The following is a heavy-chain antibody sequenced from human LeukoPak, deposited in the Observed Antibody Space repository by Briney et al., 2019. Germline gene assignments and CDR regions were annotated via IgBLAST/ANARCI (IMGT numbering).Heavy chain of an antibody. CDR2: IYYSGST. Sequence: SETLSLTCAVYGASFSGYYWSWIRQPPGKGLEWVGSIYYSGSTYYNPSLKSRVTISVDTTKNQLSLKLSSVTAADTAVYYCAKHGWVLNGFDPWGKGTLVTVSS. CDR1: GASFSGYY. J-gene: IGHJ5*02. V-gene: IGHV4-34*01. CDR3: AKHGWVLNGFDP. D-gene: IGHD1-26*01.